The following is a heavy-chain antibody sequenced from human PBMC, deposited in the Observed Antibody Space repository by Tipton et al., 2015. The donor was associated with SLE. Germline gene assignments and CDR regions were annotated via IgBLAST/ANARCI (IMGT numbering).Heavy chain of an antibody. CDR2: IFYSGST. V-gene: IGHV4-39*07. J-gene: IGHJ4*02. CDR3: ARQRDGFRELLSADY. D-gene: IGHD3-10*01. Sequence: TLSLTCTVSCGSINNRNYYWGWIRQPPGKGLEWIGSIFYSGSTHYNPSLKSRVTISVDTSKNQFSLNLSSVTAADTAVYYCARQRDGFRELLSADYWGQGTLVTVSS. CDR1: CGSINNRNYY.